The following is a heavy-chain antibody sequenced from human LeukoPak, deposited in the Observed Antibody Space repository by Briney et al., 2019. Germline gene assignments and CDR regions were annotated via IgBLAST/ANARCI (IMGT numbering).Heavy chain of an antibody. CDR1: GFTVSSNY. J-gene: IGHJ6*04. Sequence: GSLRLSCAASGFTVSSNYMSWVRQAPGKGLEWVSVIYSGGSTYYADSVKGRFTISRDNSKNTLYLQMNSLRAEDTAVYYCARDPGIAAAGTYYYYGMDVWGKGTTVTVSS. CDR3: ARDPGIAAAGTYYYYGMDV. D-gene: IGHD6-13*01. V-gene: IGHV3-53*01. CDR2: IYSGGST.